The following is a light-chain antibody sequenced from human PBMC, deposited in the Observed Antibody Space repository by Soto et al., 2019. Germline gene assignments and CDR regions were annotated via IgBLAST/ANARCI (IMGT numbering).Light chain of an antibody. CDR3: QQYNNYSWT. J-gene: IGKJ1*01. V-gene: IGKV1D-13*01. CDR1: QGVTGA. Sequence: AIQLTQSPSYLSASVGYRVTITCLASQGVTGALAWYQQKPGRPPKLLIYHASNLETGVPSRFSGSGSGTEFTLTISSLQPDDFATYYCQQYNNYSWTFGQGTKVDI. CDR2: HAS.